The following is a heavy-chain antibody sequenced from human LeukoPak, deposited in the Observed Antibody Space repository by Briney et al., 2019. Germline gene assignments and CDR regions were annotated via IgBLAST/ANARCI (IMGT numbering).Heavy chain of an antibody. J-gene: IGHJ4*02. CDR3: ARARWGLLDY. CDR1: GGSISSYY. CDR2: IYYSGST. D-gene: IGHD2-21*02. Sequence: NASETLSLTCTVSGGSISSYYWSWIRQPPGKGLEWIGYIYYSGSTNYNPSLKSRVTISVDTSKNQFSLKLSSVTAADTAVYYCARARWGLLDYWGQGTLVTVSS. V-gene: IGHV4-59*01.